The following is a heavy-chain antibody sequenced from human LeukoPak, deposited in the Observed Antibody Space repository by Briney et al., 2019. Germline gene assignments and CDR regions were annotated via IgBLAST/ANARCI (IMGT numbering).Heavy chain of an antibody. Sequence: GASVKVSCKASGYTFTNYGISWVRQAPGQGLEWMGWISAYNGNTNYAQKLQGRVTMTTDTSTSTAYMELRSLRSDDTAVYYCARTDKYGDYDGDFDYWGQGTLVTVSS. V-gene: IGHV1-18*01. CDR1: GYTFTNYG. CDR3: ARTDKYGDYDGDFDY. CDR2: ISAYNGNT. D-gene: IGHD4-17*01. J-gene: IGHJ4*02.